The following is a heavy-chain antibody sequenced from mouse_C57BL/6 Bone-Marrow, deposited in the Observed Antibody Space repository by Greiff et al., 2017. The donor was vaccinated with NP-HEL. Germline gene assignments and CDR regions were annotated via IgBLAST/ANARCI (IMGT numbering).Heavy chain of an antibody. Sequence: VQLQQSGAELVKPGASVKMSCKASGYTFTSYWITWVKQRPGQGLEWIGDIYPGSGSTNYNEKFKSKATLTVDTSSSTAYMQLSSLTSEDSAVYYCARGEIYYGNHYAMDYWGQGTSVTVSS. J-gene: IGHJ4*01. V-gene: IGHV1-55*01. D-gene: IGHD2-1*01. CDR1: GYTFTSYW. CDR3: ARGEIYYGNHYAMDY. CDR2: IYPGSGST.